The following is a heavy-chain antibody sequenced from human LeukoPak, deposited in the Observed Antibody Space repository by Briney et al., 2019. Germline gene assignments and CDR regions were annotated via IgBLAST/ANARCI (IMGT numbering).Heavy chain of an antibody. V-gene: IGHV4-39*07. CDR2: INHSGST. Sequence: SETLSLTCTVSGGSISSSSYYWGWIRQPPGKGLEWIGEINHSGSTNYNPSLKSRVTISVDTSKNQFSLKLSSVTAADTAVYYCARLDAGKYDSSGYYYFDYWGQGTLVTVSS. D-gene: IGHD3-22*01. CDR1: GGSISSSSYY. CDR3: ARLDAGKYDSSGYYYFDY. J-gene: IGHJ4*02.